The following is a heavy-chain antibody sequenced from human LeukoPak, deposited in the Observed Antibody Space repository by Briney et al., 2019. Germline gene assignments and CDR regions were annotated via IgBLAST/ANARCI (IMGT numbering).Heavy chain of an antibody. V-gene: IGHV4-34*01. CDR2: IYESGTT. CDR3: ARGAWATRLGS. D-gene: IGHD2-15*01. Sequence: SETLSLTCAVYGESLNRYYWSWVRQPPGEGLEWIGEIYESGTTEYNPSLKSRVTISMVPSKQQFSLSLSSVTAADTAVYYCARGAWATRLGSWGLGTPVIVSS. CDR1: GESLNRYY. J-gene: IGHJ4*02.